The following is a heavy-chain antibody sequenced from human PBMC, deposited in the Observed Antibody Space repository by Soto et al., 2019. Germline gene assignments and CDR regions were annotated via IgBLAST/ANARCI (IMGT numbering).Heavy chain of an antibody. CDR2: IIPIFGTA. J-gene: IGHJ6*02. Sequence: QVQLVQSGAVVKKPGSSVKVSCKASGGTFSSYAIGWVRQAPGQGLEWMGGIIPIFGTANYAQKFQGRVTITADESTSTAYMELSSLRSEDTAVYYCARDKVGYYDSSGYYRVSVPPDYYYGMDVWGQGTTVTVSS. CDR3: ARDKVGYYDSSGYYRVSVPPDYYYGMDV. D-gene: IGHD3-22*01. CDR1: GGTFSSYA. V-gene: IGHV1-69*01.